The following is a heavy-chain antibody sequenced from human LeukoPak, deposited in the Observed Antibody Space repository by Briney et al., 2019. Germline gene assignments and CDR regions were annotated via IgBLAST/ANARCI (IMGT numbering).Heavy chain of an antibody. D-gene: IGHD5-18*01. V-gene: IGHV3-64D*09. CDR3: VKAMATYGYRVPFDY. Sequence: WGSLRLSCSAPGFTFSSYAMHWVRQAPAKGLQYVSAISSDGVTTYYADSVKGRFTISRDNSKNTLYLQMSSLRAEDTAVYYCVKAMATYGYRVPFDYWGQGTLVTVSS. CDR1: GFTFSSYA. CDR2: ISSDGVTT. J-gene: IGHJ4*02.